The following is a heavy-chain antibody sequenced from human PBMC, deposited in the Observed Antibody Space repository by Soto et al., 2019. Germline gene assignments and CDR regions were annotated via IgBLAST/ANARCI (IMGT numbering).Heavy chain of an antibody. CDR3: ASGPYCSSWSSRVNWFDP. V-gene: IGHV3-21*01. CDR2: TSSCSSYI. D-gene: IGHD6-13*01. J-gene: IGHJ5*02. Sequence: EVQLVESGGGLVKPGGSLRLSCAASGFTFSSYSMNWVRQAPGKGLEWVSSTSSCSSYIYYADSVKGRLTISRDNAKNALYLQMNSLRAEDTAVYYCASGPYCSSWSSRVNWFDPWGQGTLVTVS. CDR1: GFTFSSYS.